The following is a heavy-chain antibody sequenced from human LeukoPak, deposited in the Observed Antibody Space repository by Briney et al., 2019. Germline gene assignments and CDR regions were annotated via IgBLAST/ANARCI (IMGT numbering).Heavy chain of an antibody. D-gene: IGHD6-13*01. CDR2: MNPNSGST. CDR3: ARARAAAGIDFDY. Sequence: ASVKVSCKASGYTFTSYDINWVRQATGQGLEWMGWMNPNSGSTGYAQKFQGRVTMTRNTSISTAYMELSSLRSEDTAVYYCARARAAAGIDFDYWGQGTLVTASS. CDR1: GYTFTSYD. J-gene: IGHJ4*02. V-gene: IGHV1-8*01.